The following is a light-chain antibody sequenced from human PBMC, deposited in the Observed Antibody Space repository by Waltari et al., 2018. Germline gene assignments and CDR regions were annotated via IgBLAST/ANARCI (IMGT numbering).Light chain of an antibody. J-gene: IGKJ1*01. CDR3: QQYNSRPWT. CDR2: KAS. V-gene: IGKV1-5*03. CDR1: QTVTTW. Sequence: DIQMTQSPSTLSASVGDRVTITCRASQTVTTWVAWYQQKPGKAPRLLIYKASTLESGVPSRFSGSGSGTEFSLTISSLQPDDFPNYYCQQYNSRPWTFGQGTRVEIK.